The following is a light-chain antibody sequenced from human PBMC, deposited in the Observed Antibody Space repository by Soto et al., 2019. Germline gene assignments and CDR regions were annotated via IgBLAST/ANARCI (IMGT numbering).Light chain of an antibody. CDR1: SSDVGGYDF. Sequence: QSALTQPASVSGSPGQSITISCTGTSSDVGGYDFVSWYQHHPGKAPKLIIYEVRTRPSGVSDRFSGSKSGNTASLTISGHQAEDEADYYCSSYTSDWGVFGTGTKLTVL. CDR3: SSYTSDWGV. CDR2: EVR. J-gene: IGLJ1*01. V-gene: IGLV2-14*01.